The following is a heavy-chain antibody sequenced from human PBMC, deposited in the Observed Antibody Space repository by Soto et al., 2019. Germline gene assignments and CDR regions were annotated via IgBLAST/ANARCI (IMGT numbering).Heavy chain of an antibody. CDR1: GFTFSSYG. Sequence: GGSLRLSCAASGFTFSSYGMHWVRQAPGKGPEWVAVISYDGSNKYYADSVKGRFTISRDNSKNTLYLQMNSLRAEDTAVYYCAKQLDLGFWSGSLDPWGQGTLVTVSS. V-gene: IGHV3-30*18. J-gene: IGHJ5*02. CDR3: AKQLDLGFWSGSLDP. D-gene: IGHD3-3*01. CDR2: ISYDGSNK.